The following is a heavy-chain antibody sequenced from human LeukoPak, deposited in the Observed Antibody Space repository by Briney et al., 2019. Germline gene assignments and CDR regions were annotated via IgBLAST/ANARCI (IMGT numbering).Heavy chain of an antibody. D-gene: IGHD6-19*01. Sequence: PSETLSLACAVYGGPFSGYYWSWIRQPPGKRLEWIGEINHSGSTNYNPSLKSRVTISVDTSKNQFSLKLSSVTAADTAVYYCARGGHRKHSGYSSGWLDYWGQGTLVTVSS. CDR2: INHSGST. CDR1: GGPFSGYY. J-gene: IGHJ4*02. CDR3: ARGGHRKHSGYSSGWLDY. V-gene: IGHV4-34*01.